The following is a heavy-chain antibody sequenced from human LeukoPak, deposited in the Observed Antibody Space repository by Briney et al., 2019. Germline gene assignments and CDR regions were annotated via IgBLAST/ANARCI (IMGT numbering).Heavy chain of an antibody. CDR3: AKVSRVAAVSGYYYYMDV. CDR2: IRYDGSNK. Sequence: GGSLRLSCAASGFTFSSYGMHWVRQAPGKGLEWVAFIRYDGSNKYYADSVKGRFTISRDNSKNTLYLQLNSLRAEDTAVFYCAKVSRVAAVSGYYYYMDVWGKGTTVAVSS. J-gene: IGHJ6*03. V-gene: IGHV3-30*02. CDR1: GFTFSSYG. D-gene: IGHD6-13*01.